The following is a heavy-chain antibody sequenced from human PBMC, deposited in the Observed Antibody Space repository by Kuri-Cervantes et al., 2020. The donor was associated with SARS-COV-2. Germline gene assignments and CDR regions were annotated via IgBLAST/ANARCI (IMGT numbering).Heavy chain of an antibody. CDR3: ARTSHYDLWSGHFIDYYYYYMDV. V-gene: IGHV4-59*11. CDR2: IYYSGST. CDR1: GGSISSHY. Sequence: SETLSLTCTVSGGSISSHYWSWIRQPPGKGLERIGYIYYSGSTNYNPSLKSRVTISVDTSKNQFSLKLSSVTAADTAVYYCARTSHYDLWSGHFIDYYYYYMDVWGKGITVTVSS. D-gene: IGHD3-3*01. J-gene: IGHJ6*03.